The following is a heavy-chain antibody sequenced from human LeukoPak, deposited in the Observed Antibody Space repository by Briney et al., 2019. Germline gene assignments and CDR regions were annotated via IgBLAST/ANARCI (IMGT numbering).Heavy chain of an antibody. D-gene: IGHD3-10*01. CDR2: IYYNGST. CDR1: GGSISSYY. J-gene: IGHJ2*01. V-gene: IGHV4-59*01. CDR3: ARDRMNYYGSGGYFSGYFDL. Sequence: SETLSLTCTVSGGSISSYYWSWIRQPPGKGLEWIGYIYYNGSTNYNPSLKSRVTISVDTPKNQFSLELSSVTAADTAVYYCARDRMNYYGSGGYFSGYFDLWGRGTLVTVSS.